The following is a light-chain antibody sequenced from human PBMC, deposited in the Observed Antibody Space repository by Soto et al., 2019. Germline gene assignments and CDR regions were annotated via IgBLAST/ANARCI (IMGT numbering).Light chain of an antibody. V-gene: IGKV1-27*01. CDR3: QKYHSAPWT. Sequence: DLQMTQSPSSLSASVGDRVTITCRASQVIDNYLAWYQQQPGKVPRLLIYAGSILQTGVPSRFSGSGSGTDVPLTISSLQPEYVATYYCQKYHSAPWTFGQGTKVEIK. J-gene: IGKJ1*01. CDR1: QVIDNY. CDR2: AGS.